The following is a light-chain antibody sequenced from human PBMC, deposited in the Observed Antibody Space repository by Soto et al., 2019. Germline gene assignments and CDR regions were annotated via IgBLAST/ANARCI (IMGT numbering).Light chain of an antibody. J-gene: IGKJ5*01. CDR3: QHRSIWPVS. CDR1: QSVDSY. Sequence: EIVLTQSPATLSLSPGERATLSCRASQSVDSYLHWYQQKPGQSPRLLIFDASNRATGIPARFSGSGSATDFTLTISSLEPEDFAVYYCQHRSIWPVSFGQGTRLEIK. V-gene: IGKV3-11*01. CDR2: DAS.